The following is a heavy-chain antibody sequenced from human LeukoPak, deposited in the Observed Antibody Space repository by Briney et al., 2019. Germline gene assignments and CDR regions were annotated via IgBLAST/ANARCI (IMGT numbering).Heavy chain of an antibody. Sequence: GGSLRLPCAASGFFFSHYGMHWVRQAPGKGLEWVAVIWSDGSNRFYAGSVKGRFTISRDNSQNTVFLQMNSLRAEDTAMYYCARDAQRGFDYSNSLEYWGHGTLVTVSS. CDR3: ARDAQRGFDYSNSLEY. J-gene: IGHJ4*01. D-gene: IGHD4-11*01. CDR1: GFFFSHYG. V-gene: IGHV3-33*01. CDR2: IWSDGSNR.